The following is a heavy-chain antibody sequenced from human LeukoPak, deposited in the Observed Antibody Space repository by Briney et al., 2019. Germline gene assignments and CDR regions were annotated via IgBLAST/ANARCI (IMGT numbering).Heavy chain of an antibody. J-gene: IGHJ4*02. CDR1: GFIFTTYA. D-gene: IGHD2-8*02. CDR3: ARRVPGAVGYFDY. Sequence: GGSLRLSCAASGFIFTTYAMGWVRQLPGKGLEWVSSVSSSGSDTYYTSSVKGRFTISRDNSKNTLYLQVNSLRVEDTAVYYCARRVPGAVGYFDYWGQGALVTVSS. V-gene: IGHV3-23*05. CDR2: VSSSGSDT.